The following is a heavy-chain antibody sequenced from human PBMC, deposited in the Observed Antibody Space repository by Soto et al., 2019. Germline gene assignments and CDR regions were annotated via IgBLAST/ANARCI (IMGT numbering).Heavy chain of an antibody. Sequence: PSETLSLTCTVSGGSISTADYYWSWIRQPPGKALEWSGYIYYSGSTYYNPSLKSRLTMSVDTSKNQFSLKLTSVTAADTAVYYCARLLASPGTYYFDYWGQGTLVTVSS. D-gene: IGHD3-3*01. V-gene: IGHV4-30-4*01. CDR1: GGSISTADYY. CDR2: IYYSGST. J-gene: IGHJ4*02. CDR3: ARLLASPGTYYFDY.